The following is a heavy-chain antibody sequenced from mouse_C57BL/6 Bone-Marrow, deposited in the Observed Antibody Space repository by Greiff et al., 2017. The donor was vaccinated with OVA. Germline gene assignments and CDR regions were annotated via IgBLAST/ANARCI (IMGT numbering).Heavy chain of an antibody. CDR2: IWTGGGT. CDR1: GFSLTSYA. CDR3: ARNSGGYYPYYFDY. D-gene: IGHD2-3*01. Sequence: VQLKESGPGLVAPSQSLSITCTVSGFSLTSYAISWVRQPPGKGLEWLGVIWTGGGTNYNSALKSRLSISKDNSKSQVFLKMNSLQTDDTARYYCARNSGGYYPYYFDYWGQGTTLTVSS. V-gene: IGHV2-9-1*01. J-gene: IGHJ2*01.